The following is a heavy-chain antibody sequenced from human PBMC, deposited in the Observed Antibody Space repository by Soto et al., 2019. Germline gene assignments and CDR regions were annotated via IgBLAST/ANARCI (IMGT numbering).Heavy chain of an antibody. V-gene: IGHV3-30-3*01. J-gene: IGHJ4*02. D-gene: IGHD6-19*01. Sequence: GGSLTLSCGASGFTFSSYAMHWVRPAPGKGLEWVAVISYDGSNKYYADSVKGRFTISRDNSKNALYLQMNSLRAEDTAVYYCARDLKWLDYYFDYWGQGTLVNVSS. CDR3: ARDLKWLDYYFDY. CDR1: GFTFSSYA. CDR2: ISYDGSNK.